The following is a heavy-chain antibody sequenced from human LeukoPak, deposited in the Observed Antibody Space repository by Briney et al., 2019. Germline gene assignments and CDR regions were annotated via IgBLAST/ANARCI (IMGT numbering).Heavy chain of an antibody. CDR2: IYYSGRS. CDR3: ARAPLSSAYLHYYSMDV. Sequence: PSETLSLTCTVSGGSISSSTDSWGWIRQPPGKGLEWIGSIYYSGRSYYKVSLKSRVTISVDTSNNQFSLKLSSVTAAYTALYYCARAPLSSAYLHYYSMDVWGKGTTVTVSS. J-gene: IGHJ6*03. V-gene: IGHV4-39*07. D-gene: IGHD3-3*01. CDR1: GGSISSSTDS.